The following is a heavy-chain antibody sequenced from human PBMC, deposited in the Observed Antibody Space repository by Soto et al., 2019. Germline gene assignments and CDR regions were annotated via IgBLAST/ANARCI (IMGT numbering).Heavy chain of an antibody. D-gene: IGHD3-3*01. CDR1: GFTFSSYG. CDR2: IWYDGSNK. Sequence: GGSLRLSCAASGFTFSSYGMHWVRQAPGKGLEWVAVIWYDGSNKYYADSVKGRFTISRDNSKNTLYLQMNSLRAEDTAVYYCARDPTIWSVGYGMDVWGQGTTVTVSS. J-gene: IGHJ6*02. CDR3: ARDPTIWSVGYGMDV. V-gene: IGHV3-33*01.